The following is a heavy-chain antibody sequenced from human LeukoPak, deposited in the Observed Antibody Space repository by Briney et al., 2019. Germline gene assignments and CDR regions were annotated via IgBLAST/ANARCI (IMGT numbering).Heavy chain of an antibody. CDR3: ARHLDIAASGTFDY. D-gene: IGHD6-13*01. V-gene: IGHV4-59*08. CDR2: IYYSGST. J-gene: IGHJ4*02. CDR1: GGSISSHH. Sequence: SETLSLTCTVSGGSISSHHWSWIRQPPGKGLEWVGYIYYSGSTNYKPSLKSRVTISVDTSKNQFSLKLTSVTAADTAVYYCARHLDIAASGTFDYWGQGTLVTVSS.